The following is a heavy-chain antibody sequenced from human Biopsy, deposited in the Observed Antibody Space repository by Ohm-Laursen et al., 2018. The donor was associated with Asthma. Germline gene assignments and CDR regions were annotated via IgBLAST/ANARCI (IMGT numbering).Heavy chain of an antibody. J-gene: IGHJ3*02. V-gene: IGHV1-3*01. CDR1: GYTFINYA. D-gene: IGHD3-9*01. CDR2: INAGNGNT. CDR3: ARTYYDFLTGQVNDAFDI. Sequence: SSVKVSCKASGYTFINYAIHWVRQAPGQRLEWMGGINAGNGNTKYSQKFQGRVTISRDTSASTAYMELSSLRSEDTAVYYCARTYYDFLTGQVNDAFDIWGQGTMVTVSP.